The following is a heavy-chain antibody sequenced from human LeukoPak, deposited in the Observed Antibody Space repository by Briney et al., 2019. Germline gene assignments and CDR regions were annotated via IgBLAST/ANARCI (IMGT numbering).Heavy chain of an antibody. CDR2: ISYDGSNK. CDR3: ARYSGSYLDY. V-gene: IGHV3-30-3*01. Sequence: GGSLRLSCAAPGFTFSSYAMHWVRQDPGKGLEWVAVISYDGSNKYYADSVKGRFTISRDNSKNTLYLQMNSLRAEDTAVYYCARYSGSYLDYWGQGTLVTVSS. CDR1: GFTFSSYA. J-gene: IGHJ4*02. D-gene: IGHD1-26*01.